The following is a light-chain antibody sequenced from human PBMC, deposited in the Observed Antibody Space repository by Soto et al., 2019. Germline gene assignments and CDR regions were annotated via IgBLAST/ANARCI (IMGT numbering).Light chain of an antibody. CDR1: QDIGSV. CDR3: QQLRSYPST. CDR2: DAS. J-gene: IGKJ4*01. V-gene: IGKV1-8*01. Sequence: AIRMTQSPSSLSASIGDTVTITCRASQDIGSVLAWYQQKPGTAPKVLICDASTLYSGVPSRFSGSGSGTDFTRTISGMQHEDFAAYYCQQLRSYPSTFGGGTKGDI.